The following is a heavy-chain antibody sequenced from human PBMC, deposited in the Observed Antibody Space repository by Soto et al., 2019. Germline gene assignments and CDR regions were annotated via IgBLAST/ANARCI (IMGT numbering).Heavy chain of an antibody. Sequence: GGSLGLACAASGFTFRSSCMHWVRQAPGKGLVWVSRIKSDGSSTSYADSVKGRFTISRDNAKNTLYLQMNSLRAEDTAVYYCARRYSSSSREDYYYGMDVWGQGTTVTVSS. J-gene: IGHJ6*02. D-gene: IGHD6-6*01. CDR1: GFTFRSSC. CDR3: ARRYSSSSREDYYYGMDV. V-gene: IGHV3-74*01. CDR2: IKSDGSST.